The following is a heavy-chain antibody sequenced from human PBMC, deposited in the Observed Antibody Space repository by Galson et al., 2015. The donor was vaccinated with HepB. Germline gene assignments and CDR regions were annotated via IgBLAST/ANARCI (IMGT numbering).Heavy chain of an antibody. V-gene: IGHV1-69*04. Sequence: SVKVSCKASGGNFSSYGFNWVRQAPGQGLEWIGRIIPILNMTNFTPKFQDRVTITADKTPTTAYMELSSLRSDDTAVYYCARGGWNDVFHYWGQGTLVTVSS. CDR2: IIPILNMT. CDR1: GGNFSSYG. D-gene: IGHD1-1*01. CDR3: ARGGWNDVFHY. J-gene: IGHJ4*02.